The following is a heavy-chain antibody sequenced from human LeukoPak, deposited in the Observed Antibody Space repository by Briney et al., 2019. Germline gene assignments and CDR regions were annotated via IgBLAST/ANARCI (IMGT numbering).Heavy chain of an antibody. CDR2: IIPILGIA. J-gene: IGHJ2*01. CDR1: GGTFSSYA. Sequence: ASVKVSCKASGGTFSSYAISWVRQAPGQGLEWMGRIIPILGIANYAQKFQGRVTITADKSTSTAYMELSSLRSEDTAVYYCARVQKRNWYSDLWGRGTLVTVSS. V-gene: IGHV1-69*04. CDR3: ARVQKRNWYSDL.